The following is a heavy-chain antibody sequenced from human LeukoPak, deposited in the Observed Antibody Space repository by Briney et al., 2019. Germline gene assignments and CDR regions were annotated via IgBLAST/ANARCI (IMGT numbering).Heavy chain of an antibody. V-gene: IGHV5-51*03. D-gene: IGHD3-22*01. CDR3: SRLVYDSSGSPAGAFDI. CDR2: IYPGDSDT. CDR1: GYTFTSYW. J-gene: IGHJ3*02. Sequence: GESLTISCKGSGYTFTSYWIGWVRQMPGKGLEWMGLIYPGDSDTIYSPSFQGQVTLSADKSISTAYLHWSTLKACDTALSFLSRLVYDSSGSPAGAFDIWGQGTTVTVSS.